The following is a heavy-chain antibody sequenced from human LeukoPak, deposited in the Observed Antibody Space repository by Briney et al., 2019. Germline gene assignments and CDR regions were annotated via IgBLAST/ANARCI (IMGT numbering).Heavy chain of an antibody. J-gene: IGHJ4*02. CDR2: ISSSGSTI. CDR3: ARAARYYDILTGYYTEREDY. CDR1: GFTFSSYE. V-gene: IGHV3-48*03. D-gene: IGHD3-9*01. Sequence: GGSLRLSCAASGFTFSSYEMNWVRQAPGKGLEWVSYISSSGSTIYYADSVKGRFTISRDNAKNSLYLQMNSLRAENTVVYYCARAARYYDILTGYYTEREDYWGQGTLVTVSS.